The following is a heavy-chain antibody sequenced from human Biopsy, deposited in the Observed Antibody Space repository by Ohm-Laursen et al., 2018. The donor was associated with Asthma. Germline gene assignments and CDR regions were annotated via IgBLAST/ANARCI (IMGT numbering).Heavy chain of an antibody. Sequence: SLRLSCSASGFTFSDYAIYWVRQAPGKGLEWVAFISYDGSDKFYADSVKGRFTISRDNSKNTLSLQMNSLTAEDTAVYYCAREGVAGTHIEDWGQGTLVTVSS. CDR2: ISYDGSDK. CDR1: GFTFSDYA. V-gene: IGHV3-30-3*01. CDR3: AREGVAGTHIED. D-gene: IGHD6-19*01. J-gene: IGHJ4*02.